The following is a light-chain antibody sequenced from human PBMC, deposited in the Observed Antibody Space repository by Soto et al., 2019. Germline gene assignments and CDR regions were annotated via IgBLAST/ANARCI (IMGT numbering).Light chain of an antibody. CDR1: QSLLHSNGYNY. Sequence: DIVMSQSPLSLPVTPGEPASISCRSSQSLLHSNGYNYLDRYLQKPGQSPQLLIYFGSNRASGVPDRFSGSGSGTDFTLKISRVEAVDVGVYYCMQPLQTPFTFGPGTKVDIK. V-gene: IGKV2-28*01. CDR3: MQPLQTPFT. J-gene: IGKJ3*01. CDR2: FGS.